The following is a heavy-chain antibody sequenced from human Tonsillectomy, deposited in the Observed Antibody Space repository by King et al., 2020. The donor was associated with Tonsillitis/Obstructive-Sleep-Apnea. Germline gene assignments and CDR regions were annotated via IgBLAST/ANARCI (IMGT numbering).Heavy chain of an antibody. D-gene: IGHD1-1*01. V-gene: IGHV3-11*05. CDR2: ISSSSSYT. CDR1: GFTFSDYY. J-gene: IGHJ5*02. Sequence: VQLVESGGGLVKPGGSLRLSCAASGFTFSDYYMSWIRQAPGKGLEWVSYISSSSSYTNYADSVKGRFTISRDNAKNSLYLQMNSLRAEYTAVYYCARKTGTTGVDWFDPWGQGTLVTVSS. CDR3: ARKTGTTGVDWFDP.